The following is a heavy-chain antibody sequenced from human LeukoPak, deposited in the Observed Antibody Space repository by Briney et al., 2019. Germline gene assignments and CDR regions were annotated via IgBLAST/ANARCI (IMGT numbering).Heavy chain of an antibody. J-gene: IGHJ5*02. CDR3: AKGRDIVVVVAAPWFDP. CDR2: ISYDGSNK. CDR1: GFTFSSYG. V-gene: IGHV3-30*18. Sequence: PGESLRLSCAASGFTFSSYGMHWVRQAPGKGLEWVAVISYDGSNKYYADSVKGRFTISRDNSKNTLYLQMNSLRAEDTAVYYCAKGRDIVVVVAAPWFDPWGREPWSPSPQ. D-gene: IGHD2-15*01.